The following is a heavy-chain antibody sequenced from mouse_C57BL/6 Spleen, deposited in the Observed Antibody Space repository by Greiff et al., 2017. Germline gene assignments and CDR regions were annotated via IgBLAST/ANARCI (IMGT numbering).Heavy chain of an antibody. V-gene: IGHV1-15*01. J-gene: IGHJ2*01. Sequence: QVQLQQSGAELVRPGASVTLSCKASGYTFTDYEMHWVKQTPVHGLEWIGAIDPETGGTAYNQKFKGKAILTADKSSRTAYMELRSLTSEDSSVYYCTIYYYGSSPGYFDYWGQGTTLTVSS. CDR2: IDPETGGT. D-gene: IGHD1-1*01. CDR3: TIYYYGSSPGYFDY. CDR1: GYTFTDYE.